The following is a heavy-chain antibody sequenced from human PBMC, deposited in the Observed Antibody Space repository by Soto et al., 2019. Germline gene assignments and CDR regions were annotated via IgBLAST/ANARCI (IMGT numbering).Heavy chain of an antibody. CDR1: GYTFTIYA. CDR3: ARLQDSSGYYGEYYYGMDV. CDR2: INAGNGNT. J-gene: IGHJ6*02. Sequence: ASVKVSCKASGYTFTIYAMHGVLQSPGQRLDWMGCINAGNGNTKYSQKFQGRVTITRDTSASTAYMELSSLRSEDTAVYYCARLQDSSGYYGEYYYGMDVWGQGTTVTVSS. V-gene: IGHV1-3*01. D-gene: IGHD3-22*01.